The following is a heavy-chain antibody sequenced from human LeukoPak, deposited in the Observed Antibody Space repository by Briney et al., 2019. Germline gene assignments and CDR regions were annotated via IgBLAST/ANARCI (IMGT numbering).Heavy chain of an antibody. CDR2: FDPEDGET. Sequence: GASVKVSCKASGYTFTGYYMHWVRQAPGKGLEWMGGFDPEDGETIYAQKFQGRVTMTEDTSTDTAYMELSSLRSEDTAVYYCALRTPHDAFDVWGQGTMVTVSS. V-gene: IGHV1-24*01. CDR1: GYTFTGYY. CDR3: ALRTPHDAFDV. J-gene: IGHJ3*01. D-gene: IGHD4-17*01.